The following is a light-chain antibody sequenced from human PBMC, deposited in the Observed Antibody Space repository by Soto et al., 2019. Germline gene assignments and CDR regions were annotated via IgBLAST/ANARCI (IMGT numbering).Light chain of an antibody. Sequence: EVVLTQSPGTLSLSPGERATLSCRGSQSINNNYLAWYQQRPGQAPRLLIYGSSDRATGIPDRFSGSGSETDFTLTLSRLEPEDFAVYYCHQYCSSPPYTFGQGTKLEI. CDR3: HQYCSSPPYT. V-gene: IGKV3-20*01. J-gene: IGKJ2*01. CDR2: GSS. CDR1: QSINNNY.